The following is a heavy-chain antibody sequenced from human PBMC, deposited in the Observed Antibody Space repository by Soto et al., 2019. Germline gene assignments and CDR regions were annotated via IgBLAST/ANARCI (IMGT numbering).Heavy chain of an antibody. CDR1: GFTFRSYG. J-gene: IGHJ5*02. Sequence: PVGSLRLSCAASGFTFRSYGMHWVRQAPGKGLEWVAVIWDDGSDKKYADSVKGRFTVSRDNSKNTLFLQMSSLRAEDTAVYYCARDPQINSDTSGYVGSWGPGTLVTVSS. CDR3: ARDPQINSDTSGYVGS. CDR2: IWDDGSDK. D-gene: IGHD3-22*01. V-gene: IGHV3-33*01.